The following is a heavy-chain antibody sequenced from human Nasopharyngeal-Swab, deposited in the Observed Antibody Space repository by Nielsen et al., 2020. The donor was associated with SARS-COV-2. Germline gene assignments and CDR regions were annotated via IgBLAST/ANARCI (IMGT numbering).Heavy chain of an antibody. D-gene: IGHD3-10*01. CDR1: GGSLSGYY. Sequence: TLSLTCAVYGGSLSGYYWSWIRQPPGKGLEWIGEINSSGSTNYNPSLKSRVTMSVDTSKNQFSLKMTSVTAADTAVYYCSKDYDGSLGWDDYWGQGTVVTVSS. V-gene: IGHV4-34*01. J-gene: IGHJ4*02. CDR3: SKDYDGSLGWDDY. CDR2: INSSGST.